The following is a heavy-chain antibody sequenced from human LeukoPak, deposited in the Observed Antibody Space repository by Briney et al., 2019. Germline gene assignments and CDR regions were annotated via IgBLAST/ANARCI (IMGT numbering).Heavy chain of an antibody. Sequence: GGSLRLSCSASGFRFVTHAMNWVRQAPGKGLEWVSAISGSGGNIFYADSVRGRFTISRDNSENTVYLQMDSLRGEDTATYFCAKAGYYYYMDAWGQGTTVTVSS. CDR3: AKAGYYYYMDA. CDR1: GFRFVTHA. CDR2: ISGSGGNI. V-gene: IGHV3-23*01. J-gene: IGHJ6*03.